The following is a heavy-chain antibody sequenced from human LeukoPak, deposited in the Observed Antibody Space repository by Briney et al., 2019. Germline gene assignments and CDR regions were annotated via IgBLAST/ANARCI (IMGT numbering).Heavy chain of an antibody. CDR2: SNAGNGNT. D-gene: IGHD5-12*01. V-gene: IGHV1-3*02. CDR3: ARGSGYDQGFDY. Sequence: ASVKVSCKASGYTFTSYAMHWVRQAPGQRLEWMGWSNAGNGNTKYSQEFQGRVTITRDTSASAAYMELSSLRSEDMAVYYCARGSGYDQGFDYWGQGTLATVSS. CDR1: GYTFTSYA. J-gene: IGHJ4*02.